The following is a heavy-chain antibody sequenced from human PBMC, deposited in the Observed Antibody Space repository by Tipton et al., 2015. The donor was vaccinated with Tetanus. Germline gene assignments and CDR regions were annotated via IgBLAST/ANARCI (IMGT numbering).Heavy chain of an antibody. D-gene: IGHD3-10*01. J-gene: IGHJ3*02. Sequence: LTCSVSGASISSYYWNWIRQVPGKGLEWIGYTHHSGNTNYNPSLSGRVTTSVDTSKNQFSLKMSSVTAADTAVYYCARWGDASGSTNLYAFDIWGQGAMVSVSS. CDR2: THHSGNT. V-gene: IGHV4-59*01. CDR3: ARWGDASGSTNLYAFDI. CDR1: GASISSYY.